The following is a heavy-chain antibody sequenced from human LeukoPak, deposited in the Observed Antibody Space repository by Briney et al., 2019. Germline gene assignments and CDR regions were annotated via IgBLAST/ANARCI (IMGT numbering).Heavy chain of an antibody. CDR2: TSHSGSS. D-gene: IGHD5-18*01. CDR3: ARVEDWIQIWSAGGFDY. V-gene: IGHV4-38-2*02. Sequence: PSETLSLTCTVSGYSISSDYYWGWIRQPPGKGLEWIGSTSHSGSSYYNPSLKSRVTISIDTSKNQFSLRLISVTAADTAVYYCARVEDWIQIWSAGGFDYWGQGTLVTVSP. CDR1: GYSISSDYY. J-gene: IGHJ4*02.